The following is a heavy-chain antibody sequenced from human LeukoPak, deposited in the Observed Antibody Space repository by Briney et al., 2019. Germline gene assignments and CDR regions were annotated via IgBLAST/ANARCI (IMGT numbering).Heavy chain of an antibody. CDR1: VYTFTGYY. CDR3: ARDQYFNWFDP. V-gene: IGHV1-2*02. Sequence: ASVKLSFKSSVYTFTGYYMHWVRQAPGQGLEWMGWINPNSGGTNYAKKFQGRVTMTRDTSISTAYMELSRLRSDDTAVYYCARDQYFNWFDPWGQGTLVTVSS. J-gene: IGHJ5*02. D-gene: IGHD3-10*01. CDR2: INPNSGGT.